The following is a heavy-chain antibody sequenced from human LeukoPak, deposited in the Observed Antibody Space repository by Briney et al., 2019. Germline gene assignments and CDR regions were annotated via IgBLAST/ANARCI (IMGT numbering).Heavy chain of an antibody. D-gene: IGHD1-26*01. CDR1: GYTFTHYY. Sequence: ASVKVSFKSSGYTFTHYYLHWVRQAPGQGLEWMGWMEPKSGGTKYAEKFQGRVTMTRDTSISTAYMELSSLRSDDTASYYCARDGESSGSDDFDYWGQGTLVTVSS. CDR2: MEPKSGGT. J-gene: IGHJ4*02. V-gene: IGHV1-2*02. CDR3: ARDGESSGSDDFDY.